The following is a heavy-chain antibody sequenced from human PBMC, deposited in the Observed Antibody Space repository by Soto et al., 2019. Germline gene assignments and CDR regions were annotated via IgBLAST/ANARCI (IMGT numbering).Heavy chain of an antibody. Sequence: GASVKVSCKASGYTFTSYAMHWVRQAPGQRLEWMGWINAGNGNTKYSQKFQGRVTITRDTSASTAYMELSSLRSEDTAVYYCARFMVRGVSFDYWGQGTLVTVSS. J-gene: IGHJ4*02. CDR1: GYTFTSYA. CDR3: ARFMVRGVSFDY. D-gene: IGHD3-10*01. V-gene: IGHV1-3*01. CDR2: INAGNGNT.